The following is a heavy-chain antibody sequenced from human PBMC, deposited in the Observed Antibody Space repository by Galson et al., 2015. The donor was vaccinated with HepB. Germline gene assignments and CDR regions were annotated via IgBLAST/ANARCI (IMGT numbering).Heavy chain of an antibody. D-gene: IGHD6-19*01. CDR3: ARILKPYDGYSSGWYWFDY. J-gene: IGHJ4*02. Sequence: PALVKPTPTLTLTCTFSGFSLSTSGMCVSWIRQPPGKALEWLALIDWDDDKYYRTSLKTRLTISKDTSKNQVVLTMTNMDPVDTATYYCARILKPYDGYSSGWYWFDYWGQGTLVTVSS. V-gene: IGHV2-70*01. CDR1: GFSLSTSGMC. CDR2: IDWDDDK.